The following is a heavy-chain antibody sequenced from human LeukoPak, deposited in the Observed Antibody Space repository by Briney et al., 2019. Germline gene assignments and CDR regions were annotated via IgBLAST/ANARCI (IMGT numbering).Heavy chain of an antibody. V-gene: IGHV3-43*01. Sequence: GGSLRLSCAASGFTFDASTMHWVRQEPGKCLEWVYLISWDGGSTYYADSVKGRFTSSRDNSKNSLYLQMSSLRTEDTVLYYCAIDIKRYLGLFDYWGQGTLVTVSS. J-gene: IGHJ4*02. CDR2: ISWDGGST. D-gene: IGHD3/OR15-3a*01. CDR3: AIDIKRYLGLFDY. CDR1: GFTFDAST.